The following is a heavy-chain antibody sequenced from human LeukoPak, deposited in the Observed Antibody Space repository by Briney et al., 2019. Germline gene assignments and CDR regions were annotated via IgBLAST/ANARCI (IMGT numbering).Heavy chain of an antibody. V-gene: IGHV3-23*01. D-gene: IGHD3-10*01. CDR3: AKMGKTENHYGSGRFSYYYYMDV. Sequence: TGGSLRLSCAASGFTFSSYGMSWVRQAPGKGLEWVSAISGSGGSTYYADSVKGRFTISRDNSKNTLYLQMNSLRAEDTAVYYCAKMGKTENHYGSGRFSYYYYMDVWGKGTTVTISS. J-gene: IGHJ6*03. CDR1: GFTFSSYG. CDR2: ISGSGGST.